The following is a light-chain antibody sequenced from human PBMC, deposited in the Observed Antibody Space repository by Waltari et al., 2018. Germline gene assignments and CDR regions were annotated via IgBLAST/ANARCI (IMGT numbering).Light chain of an antibody. CDR3: QQSYSFLYT. V-gene: IGKV1-39*01. CDR2: AAS. J-gene: IGKJ2*01. CDR1: QAISTY. Sequence: DIQMTQSPSSLSASIGDRVTITCRASQAISTYLIWFQQGPGEAPRLLFYAASILQTGVPLRFSGSGSGTDFTLTIINVQPEDFATYFCQQSYSFLYTFGQGTKLDI.